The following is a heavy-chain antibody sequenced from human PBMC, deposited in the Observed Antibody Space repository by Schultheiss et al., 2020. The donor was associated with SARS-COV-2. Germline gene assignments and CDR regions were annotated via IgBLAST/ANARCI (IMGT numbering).Heavy chain of an antibody. CDR2: IYYSGST. CDR1: GGSISSSSYY. Sequence: SETLSLTCTVSGGSISSSSYYWGWIRQPPGKGLEWIGSIYYSGSTYYNPSLKSRVTISVDTSKNQFSLKLSSVTAADTAVYYCASTHDAGIAVAATKEYFQHWGQGTLVTVSS. V-gene: IGHV4-39*07. D-gene: IGHD6-19*01. J-gene: IGHJ1*01. CDR3: ASTHDAGIAVAATKEYFQH.